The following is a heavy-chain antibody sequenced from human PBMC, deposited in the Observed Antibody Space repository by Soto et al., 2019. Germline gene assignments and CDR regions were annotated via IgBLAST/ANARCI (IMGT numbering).Heavy chain of an antibody. J-gene: IGHJ6*02. CDR2: IYYSGST. Sequence: SETLSLTCTVSGGSISSYYWSWIRQPPGKGLEWIGYIYYSGSTNYNPSLKSRVTISVDTSRNQFSLKLSSVTAADTAVYYCARDSGPGDYDFWSGSYYYYGMDVWGQGTTVTVYS. V-gene: IGHV4-59*01. CDR1: GGSISSYY. D-gene: IGHD3-3*01. CDR3: ARDSGPGDYDFWSGSYYYYGMDV.